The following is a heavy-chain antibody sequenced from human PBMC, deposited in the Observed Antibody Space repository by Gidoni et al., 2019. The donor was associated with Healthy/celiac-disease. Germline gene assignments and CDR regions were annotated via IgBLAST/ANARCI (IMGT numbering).Heavy chain of an antibody. CDR1: GFTFDDYA. CDR2: ISWNSGSI. V-gene: IGHV3-9*01. D-gene: IGHD3-10*01. J-gene: IGHJ4*02. Sequence: EVQLVESGGGLLQPGRSLRLSRAASGFTFDDYAMHWVRQAPGKGLEWVSGISWNSGSIGYADSVKGRFTISRDNAKNSLYLQMNSLRAEDTALYYCAKGVGFGELLPFDYWGQGTLVTVSS. CDR3: AKGVGFGELLPFDY.